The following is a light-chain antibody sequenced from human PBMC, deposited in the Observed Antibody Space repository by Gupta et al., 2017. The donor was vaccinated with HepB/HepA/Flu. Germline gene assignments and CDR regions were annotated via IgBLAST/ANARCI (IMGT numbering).Light chain of an antibody. Sequence: EIVMTQSPATLSVSPGERATLSCRASQSVTTNLAWYQQKPGQAPRLLIYDASTRATGITARFGGSGSATEFTLTISGLQSEDFAVYYCQQYNKWPLTFGPGTKVDIK. V-gene: IGKV3-15*01. CDR2: DAS. J-gene: IGKJ3*01. CDR3: QQYNKWPLT. CDR1: QSVTTN.